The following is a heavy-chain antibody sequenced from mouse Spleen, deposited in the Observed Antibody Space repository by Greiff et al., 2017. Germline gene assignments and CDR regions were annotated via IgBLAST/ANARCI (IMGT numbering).Heavy chain of an antibody. D-gene: IGHD2-4*01. J-gene: IGHJ3*01. CDR2: ISNGGGST. CDR3: ARRGDYDAWFAY. V-gene: IGHV5-12*02. CDR1: GFTFSDYY. Sequence: EVKLMESGGGLVQPGGSLKLSCATSGFTFSDYYMYWVRQTPEKRLEWVAYISNGGGSTYYPDTVKGRFTISRDNAKNTLNLQMSRLKSEYTAMYYCARRGDYDAWFAYWGQGTLVTVSA.